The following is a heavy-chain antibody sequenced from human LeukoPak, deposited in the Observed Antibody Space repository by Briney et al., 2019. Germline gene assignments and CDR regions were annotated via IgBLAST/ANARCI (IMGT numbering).Heavy chain of an antibody. CDR1: GYSFISYG. Sequence: ASVKVSCKGSGYSFISYGISWVRQAPGQGPEWMGWISAYNGNTNSAQKLQGRVTMTTDASTSTAYMELRSLRSDDTAIYYCARGGSWCTDGVCYYYFDYWGQGSLVTVSS. CDR3: ARGGSWCTDGVCYYYFDY. CDR2: ISAYNGNT. V-gene: IGHV1-18*01. J-gene: IGHJ4*02. D-gene: IGHD2-8*01.